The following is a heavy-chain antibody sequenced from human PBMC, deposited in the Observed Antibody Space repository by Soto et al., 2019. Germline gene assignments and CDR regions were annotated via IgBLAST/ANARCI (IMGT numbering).Heavy chain of an antibody. CDR3: ARASVYYDILTGYSNRDYFDY. CDR2: TFYRSEWYT. V-gene: IGHV6-1*01. CDR1: GDSVSSNSAA. Sequence: QVQLQQSGPGLVKPSQTLSLTCAISGDSVSSNSAAWNWIRQSPSRGLEWLGRTFYRSEWYTDYAVSVKSRITINPDTSKNQFSLQLSSVTPEDTALYYCARASVYYDILTGYSNRDYFDYWGQGTLVTVSS. D-gene: IGHD3-9*01. J-gene: IGHJ4*02.